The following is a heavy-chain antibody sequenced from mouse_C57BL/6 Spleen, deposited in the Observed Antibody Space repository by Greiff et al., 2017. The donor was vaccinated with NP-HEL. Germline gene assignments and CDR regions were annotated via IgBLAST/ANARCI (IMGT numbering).Heavy chain of an antibody. Sequence: EVKLVESGGDLVKPGGSLKLSCAASGFTFSSYGMSWVRQTPDKRLEWVATISSGGSYTYYPDSVKGRFTISRDNAKNTLYLQMSSLKSEDTAMYYCARQEAYYGSSYYWYFDVWGTGTTVTVSS. CDR3: ARQEAYYGSSYYWYFDV. J-gene: IGHJ1*03. CDR2: ISSGGSYT. CDR1: GFTFSSYG. V-gene: IGHV5-6*01. D-gene: IGHD1-1*01.